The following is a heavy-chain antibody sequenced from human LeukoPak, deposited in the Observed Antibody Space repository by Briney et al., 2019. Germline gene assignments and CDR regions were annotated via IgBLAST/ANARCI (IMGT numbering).Heavy chain of an antibody. CDR3: AKEYSSGWYGIYAFDI. Sequence: SVKVSCKASGGTFSSYAISWVRQAPGQGLEWMGGIIPIFGTANYAQQFQGRVTITTDESTSTAYMELSSLRSEDTAVYYCAKEYSSGWYGIYAFDIWGQGTMVTVSS. CDR2: IIPIFGTA. V-gene: IGHV1-69*05. CDR1: GGTFSSYA. J-gene: IGHJ3*02. D-gene: IGHD6-19*01.